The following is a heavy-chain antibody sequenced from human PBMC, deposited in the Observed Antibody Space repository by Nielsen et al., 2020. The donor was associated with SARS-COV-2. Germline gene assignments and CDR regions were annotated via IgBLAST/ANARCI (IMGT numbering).Heavy chain of an antibody. D-gene: IGHD1-1*01. CDR2: IYYSGST. CDR3: ARARTDDAFDI. CDR1: GGSISSYY. J-gene: IGHJ3*02. V-gene: IGHV4-59*01. Sequence: SETLSLTCTVSGGSISSYYWSWIRQPPGKGLEWIGYIYYSGSTNYNPSLKSRVTISVDTSKNQFSLKLSSVTAADTAVYYCARARTDDAFDIWGQGTMVTVSS.